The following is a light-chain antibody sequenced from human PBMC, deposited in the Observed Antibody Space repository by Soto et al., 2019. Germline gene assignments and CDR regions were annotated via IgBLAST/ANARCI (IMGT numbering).Light chain of an antibody. J-gene: IGKJ1*01. CDR3: QQYGSSRT. CDR1: HSLLHSDGKTY. V-gene: IGKV2-29*01. Sequence: DIVMTQTPLSLSVTPGQPASISCKSSHSLLHSDGKTYLAWYQQKPGKAPKLLIYDASSLESGVPSRFSGSGSGTDFPLTISRLEPEDFAVYYCQQYGSSRTFGQGTKVDIK. CDR2: DAS.